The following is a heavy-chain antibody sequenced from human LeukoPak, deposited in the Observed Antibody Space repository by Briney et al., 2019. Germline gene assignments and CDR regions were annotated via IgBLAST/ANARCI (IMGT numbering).Heavy chain of an antibody. CDR3: ARELHLGITMVRGVIVPRFDP. V-gene: IGHV1-2*06. D-gene: IGHD3-10*01. Sequence: ASVKVSCKASGYTFTGYYMHWVRQAPGQGLEWMGRINPNSGGTNYAQKFQGRVTMARGTSISTAYMELSRPRSDDTAVYYCARELHLGITMVRGVIVPRFDPWGQGTLVTVSS. J-gene: IGHJ5*02. CDR2: INPNSGGT. CDR1: GYTFTGYY.